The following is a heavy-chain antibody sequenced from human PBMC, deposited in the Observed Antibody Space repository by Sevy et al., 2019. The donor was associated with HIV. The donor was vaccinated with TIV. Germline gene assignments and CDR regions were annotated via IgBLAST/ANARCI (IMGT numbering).Heavy chain of an antibody. D-gene: IGHD2-2*01. CDR2: IRSKAYGGTT. CDR3: TRAGDIVVVPAAYGMDV. Sequence: GGSLRLSCTASGFTFGDYAMSWVRQAPGKGLEWVGFIRSKAYGGTTEYAASVKGRFTITRDDSKSIAYLQMKSLKTEDTAVYYCTRAGDIVVVPAAYGMDVWGQGTTVTVSS. CDR1: GFTFGDYA. V-gene: IGHV3-49*04. J-gene: IGHJ6*02.